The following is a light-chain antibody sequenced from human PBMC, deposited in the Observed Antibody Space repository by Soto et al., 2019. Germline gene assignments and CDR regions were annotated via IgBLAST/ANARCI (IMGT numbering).Light chain of an antibody. CDR1: QGVSNAY. Sequence: EIVLTQSPGTLSLSPRERATLSCTASQGVSNAYLAWYQHKVGQSPRLLIYGASNRAPGIPDRFSGSGSGTDFTLTISRREPEDFAVYYCQQYAAPPRTFGQGTQVEVK. V-gene: IGKV3-20*01. CDR2: GAS. CDR3: QQYAAPPRT. J-gene: IGKJ1*01.